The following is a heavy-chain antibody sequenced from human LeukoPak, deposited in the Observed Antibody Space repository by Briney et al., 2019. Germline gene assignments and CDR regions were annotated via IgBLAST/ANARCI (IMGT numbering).Heavy chain of an antibody. V-gene: IGHV3-23*01. D-gene: IGHD4-17*01. CDR2: IRGRGGST. Sequence: PGGSLRLSCAASGLTFSSYSARWVSHAPGKGLEWVSGIRGRGGSTYYGDSVKGRFTISRNNSKNTLYLQMTSLRAEDTAVYYCAIDGDWGNYWGQGTLVTVSS. J-gene: IGHJ4*02. CDR3: AIDGDWGNY. CDR1: GLTFSSYS.